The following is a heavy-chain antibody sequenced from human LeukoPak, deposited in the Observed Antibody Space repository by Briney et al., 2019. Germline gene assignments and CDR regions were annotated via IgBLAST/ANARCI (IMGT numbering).Heavy chain of an antibody. D-gene: IGHD3-3*01. J-gene: IGHJ6*02. CDR3: ARAGSNYDFWSGYYGEAMDV. CDR1: GFDFRNFG. V-gene: IGHV3-33*05. Sequence: GRSLRLSCAASGFDFRNFGMHWVRQAPGKGLEWVAVISFDVNDNYYADSVKGRFTISRDNAKNSLYLQMNSLRAEDTAVYYCARAGSNYDFWSGYYGEAMDVWGQGTTVTVSS. CDR2: ISFDVNDN.